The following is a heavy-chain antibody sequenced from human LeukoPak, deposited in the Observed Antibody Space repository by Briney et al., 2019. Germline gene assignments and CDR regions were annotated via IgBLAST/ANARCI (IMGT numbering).Heavy chain of an antibody. J-gene: IGHJ6*02. CDR1: GFTFSSYG. D-gene: IGHD2-2*02. CDR2: IWYDGSNK. CDR3: ARERPPNIVVVPAAINYYYYGMDV. Sequence: GGSLRLSCAASGFTFSSYGMHWVRQAPGKGLEWVAVIWYDGSNKYYADSVKGRFTISRDNSKNTLYLQMNSLRAEDTAVYYCARERPPNIVVVPAAINYYYYGMDVWGQGTTVTVSS. V-gene: IGHV3-33*01.